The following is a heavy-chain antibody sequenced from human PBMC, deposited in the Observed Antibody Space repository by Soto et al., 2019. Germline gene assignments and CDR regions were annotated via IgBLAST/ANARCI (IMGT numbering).Heavy chain of an antibody. V-gene: IGHV3-30*18. CDR3: AKDLMWATFPPEDYGMDV. D-gene: IGHD5-12*01. CDR1: GFTFSSYG. CDR2: ISYDGSNK. Sequence: QVQLVESGGGVVQPGRSLRLSCAASGFTFSSYGMHWVRQAPGKGLEWVAVISYDGSNKYYADSVKGRFTISRDNSKNTLYLQMTSLRAEDTAVYYCAKDLMWATFPPEDYGMDVWGQGTTVTVSS. J-gene: IGHJ6*02.